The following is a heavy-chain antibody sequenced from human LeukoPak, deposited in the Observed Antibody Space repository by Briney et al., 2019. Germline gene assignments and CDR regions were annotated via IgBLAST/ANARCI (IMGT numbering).Heavy chain of an antibody. D-gene: IGHD2-15*01. Sequence: PGRSLRLSCAASGFTFSSYGMHWVRQVPGKGLEWVAVISYDGSNKYYADSVKGRFTISRDNSKNTLYLQMNSLRAEDTAVYYCAKERCSGGSCYYYWGQGTLVTVSS. V-gene: IGHV3-30*18. CDR2: ISYDGSNK. CDR1: GFTFSSYG. CDR3: AKERCSGGSCYYY. J-gene: IGHJ4*02.